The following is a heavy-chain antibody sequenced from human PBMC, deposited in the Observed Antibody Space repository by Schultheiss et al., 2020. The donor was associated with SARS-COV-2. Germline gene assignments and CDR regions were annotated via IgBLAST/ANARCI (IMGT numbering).Heavy chain of an antibody. V-gene: IGHV3-21*01. Sequence: GGSLRLSCAVSGFSFNSYAMSWVRQAPGKGLEWVSSISSSSSYIYYADSVKGRFTISRDNARNSLYLQMNSLRAEDTAVYYCARSLRYYDFWSGSINPYYGMDVWGQGTTVTVSS. CDR1: GFSFNSYA. CDR2: ISSSSSYI. CDR3: ARSLRYYDFWSGSINPYYGMDV. D-gene: IGHD3-3*01. J-gene: IGHJ6*02.